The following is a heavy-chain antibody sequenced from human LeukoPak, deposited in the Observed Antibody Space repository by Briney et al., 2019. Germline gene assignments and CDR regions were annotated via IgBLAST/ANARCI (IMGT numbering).Heavy chain of an antibody. CDR2: IYYSGST. CDR1: GGSISRYY. J-gene: IGHJ4*02. D-gene: IGHD3-3*01. CDR3: SGTYYDFWSGYSRGYYFDY. Sequence: PSETLSLICTVSGGSISRYYWSWIRQPPGKGLEWIGYIYYSGSTNYNPSLKSRVTISVDTSKNHFSPKLSSVTAADTAVYYCSGTYYDFWSGYSRGYYFDYWGQGTLLTVSS. V-gene: IGHV4-59*01.